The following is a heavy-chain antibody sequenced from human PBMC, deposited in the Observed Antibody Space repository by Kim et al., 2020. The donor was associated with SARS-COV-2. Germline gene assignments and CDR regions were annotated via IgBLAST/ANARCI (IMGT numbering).Heavy chain of an antibody. CDR3: AKDHESSGWPTFDY. D-gene: IGHD3-22*01. J-gene: IGHJ4*02. Sequence: ADSVKGRFTVSRGNAKNTLYLQRDSLKVEDTALYYCAKDHESSGWPTFDYWGQGVLVTGSS. V-gene: IGHV3-23*01.